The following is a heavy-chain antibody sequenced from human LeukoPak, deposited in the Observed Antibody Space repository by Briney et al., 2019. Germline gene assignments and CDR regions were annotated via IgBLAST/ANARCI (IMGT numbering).Heavy chain of an antibody. J-gene: IGHJ4*02. Sequence: SVKVSCKASGGTFSSYAISWVRQAPGQGLEWMGGIIPIFGTANYAQKFQGRVTITADESTSTAYMELSGLRSEDTAVYYCASGLSGYDSWNPFDYWGQGTLVTVSS. CDR3: ASGLSGYDSWNPFDY. CDR1: GGTFSSYA. V-gene: IGHV1-69*13. CDR2: IIPIFGTA. D-gene: IGHD5-12*01.